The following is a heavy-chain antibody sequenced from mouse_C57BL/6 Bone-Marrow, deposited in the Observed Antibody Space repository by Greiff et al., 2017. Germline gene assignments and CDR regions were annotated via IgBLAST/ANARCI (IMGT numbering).Heavy chain of an antibody. CDR3: AREGAYYRSYFDY. CDR1: GYTFTSYW. D-gene: IGHD2-12*01. V-gene: IGHV1-69*01. Sequence: QVQLQQSGAELVMPGASVKLSCKASGYTFTSYWMHWVKQRPGQGLEWIGEIDPSDSYTNYNQKFKGKSTLIVDKSSSTAYMQLSSLTSEDSAVYYCAREGAYYRSYFDYWGQGTTLTVSS. J-gene: IGHJ2*01. CDR2: IDPSDSYT.